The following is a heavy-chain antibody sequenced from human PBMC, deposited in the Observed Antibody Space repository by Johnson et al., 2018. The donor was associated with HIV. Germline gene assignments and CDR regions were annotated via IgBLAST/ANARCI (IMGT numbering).Heavy chain of an antibody. D-gene: IGHD3-3*01. CDR1: GFTFSSYG. J-gene: IGHJ3*02. V-gene: IGHV3-30*02. CDR3: AKTRLRFLEWYDAFDI. Sequence: QVQLVESGGGVVQPGGSLRLSCAASGFTFSSYGMHWVRQAPGKGLEWVAFIRYDGSNKYYADSVKGRFTISRDNSKNTLYLQMNSLRAEDTAVYYCAKTRLRFLEWYDAFDIWGQGTMVTVSS. CDR2: IRYDGSNK.